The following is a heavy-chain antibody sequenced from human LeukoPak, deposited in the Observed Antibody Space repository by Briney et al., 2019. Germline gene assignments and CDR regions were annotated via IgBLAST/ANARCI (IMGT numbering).Heavy chain of an antibody. CDR3: AGDRIARDGGPHFDY. CDR1: SYTFTSYG. J-gene: IGHJ4*02. CDR2: ISAYNGNT. D-gene: IGHD6-13*01. V-gene: IGHV1-18*01. Sequence: ASVKVSCKASSYTFTSYGISWVRQAPGQGLEWMGWISAYNGNTNYAQKLQGRVTMTTDTSTSTAYMELRSLRSDDTAVYYCAGDRIARDGGPHFDYWGQGTLVTVSS.